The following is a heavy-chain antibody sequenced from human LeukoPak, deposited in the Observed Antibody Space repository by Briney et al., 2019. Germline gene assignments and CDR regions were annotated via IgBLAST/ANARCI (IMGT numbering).Heavy chain of an antibody. CDR2: IYYSGST. V-gene: IGHV4-59*08. J-gene: IGHJ6*02. CDR1: GGSISSYY. D-gene: IGHD1-26*01. Sequence: SETLSLTCTVSGGSISSYYWSWIRQPPGKGLEWIGCIYYSGSTNYNPSLKSRVTISVDTSKNQFSLKLSSVTAADTAVYYCARLPYSGIARDVWGQGTTVTVSS. CDR3: ARLPYSGIARDV.